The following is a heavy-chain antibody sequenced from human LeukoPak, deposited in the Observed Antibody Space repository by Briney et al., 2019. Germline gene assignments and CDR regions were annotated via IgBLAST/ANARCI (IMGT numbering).Heavy chain of an antibody. D-gene: IGHD2-15*01. CDR3: VPGDCSGGWCLD. CDR2: IEGGGHST. Sequence: GGSLRLSCAASGFIFGDFAMDWVRQAPGKGLEWISGIEGGGHSTHYADSVKGRFTISRDNAKKSLYLQMNSLRAEDTAVYYCVPGDCSGGWCLDWGQGTLVTVSS. CDR1: GFIFGDFA. V-gene: IGHV3-23*01. J-gene: IGHJ4*02.